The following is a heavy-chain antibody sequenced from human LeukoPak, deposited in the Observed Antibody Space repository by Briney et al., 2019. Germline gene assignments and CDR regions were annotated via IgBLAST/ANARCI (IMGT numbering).Heavy chain of an antibody. CDR1: GFTFSSYA. CDR2: ISYSGGST. Sequence: GGSLRLSCAASGFTFSSYAMTWVRQAPGKGLEWVSGISYSGGSTYYADSVKGQFTISRDNSKNTLYLQMNSLRAEDTAIYYCAKKSIEGGGRWFDPWGQGTLVTVSS. V-gene: IGHV3-23*01. D-gene: IGHD1-1*01. J-gene: IGHJ5*02. CDR3: AKKSIEGGGRWFDP.